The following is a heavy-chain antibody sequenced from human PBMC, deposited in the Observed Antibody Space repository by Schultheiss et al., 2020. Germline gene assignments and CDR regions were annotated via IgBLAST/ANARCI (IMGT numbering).Heavy chain of an antibody. CDR2: ISSSSSYI. D-gene: IGHD1-26*01. J-gene: IGHJ3*02. CDR1: RFTLGDDP. V-gene: IGHV3-21*04. CDR3: AKEGGSYLDDAFDI. Sequence: GGSLRLSSTGSRFTLGDDPMSWFRQAPGKGLEWVSSISSSSSYIYYADSVKGRFTISRDNAKNSLYLQMNSLRAEDTAVYYCAKEGGSYLDDAFDIWGQGTMVTVSS.